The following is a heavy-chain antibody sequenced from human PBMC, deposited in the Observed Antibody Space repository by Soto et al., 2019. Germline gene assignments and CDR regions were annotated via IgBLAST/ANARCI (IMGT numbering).Heavy chain of an antibody. CDR2: IYYTGTT. Sequence: LSETLSLTCTVSNGSISDGTYHWSWIRQLPGKGLVWIEYIYYTGTTDYNPSLKSRVTISADTSKNQFSLKLSSVTAADTAVYHCASLVYGGSYFDQWGQGTQVTVSS. CDR3: ASLVYGGSYFDQ. CDR1: NGSISDGTYH. V-gene: IGHV4-31*03. J-gene: IGHJ4*02. D-gene: IGHD4-17*01.